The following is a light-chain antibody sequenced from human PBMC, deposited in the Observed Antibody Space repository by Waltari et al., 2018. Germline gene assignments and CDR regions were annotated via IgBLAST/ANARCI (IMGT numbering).Light chain of an antibody. Sequence: QSALTQPASVSGSPGQSVSISCTGPSSDFGAYKYVSWYQQHPGKAPKLIIYDVSDRPSGVSDRFSGSKSGNTASLIISGLQAEDEADYYCSSYSSSTTRVFGGGTKLTVL. CDR3: SSYSSSTTRV. V-gene: IGLV2-14*03. CDR1: SSDFGAYKY. J-gene: IGLJ3*02. CDR2: DVS.